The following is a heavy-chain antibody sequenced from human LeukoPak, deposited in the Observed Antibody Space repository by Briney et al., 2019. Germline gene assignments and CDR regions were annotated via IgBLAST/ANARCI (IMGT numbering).Heavy chain of an antibody. CDR2: ISAYNGNT. D-gene: IGHD6-19*01. J-gene: IGHJ4*02. Sequence: GASVKVSCKASGYTFTSYGISWVRQAPGQGLEWMGWISAYNGNTNYAQKLQGRVTMTADTSTSTAYMELRSLRSDDTAVYYCARFSSGRTAVTPVLDYWGQGTLVTVSS. V-gene: IGHV1-18*01. CDR1: GYTFTSYG. CDR3: ARFSSGRTAVTPVLDY.